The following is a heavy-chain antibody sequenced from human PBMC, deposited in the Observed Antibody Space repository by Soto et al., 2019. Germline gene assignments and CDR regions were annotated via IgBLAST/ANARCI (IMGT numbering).Heavy chain of an antibody. CDR3: ARDRYGMDV. CDR1: GFTVINTD. V-gene: IGHV3-53*01. J-gene: IGHJ6*02. CDR2: IYSRGST. Sequence: GGSLRLSCSASGFTVINTDMSWVRQAPGKGLEWVSVIYSRGSTYYADSVKGRFTISRDNSKNTVYLQMNRLRAEDTAVYYCARDRYGMDVWGQGTMVTVSS.